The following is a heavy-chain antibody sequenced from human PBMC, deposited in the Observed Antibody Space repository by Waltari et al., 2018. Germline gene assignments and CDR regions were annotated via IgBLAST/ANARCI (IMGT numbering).Heavy chain of an antibody. CDR3: ARDRGDSSGWLDY. D-gene: IGHD6-19*01. J-gene: IGHJ4*02. V-gene: IGHV3-33*01. Sequence: QVQLVESGGGVVQPGRSRRLSCAASGFPFSSLGINWVRQAPGKGLDWVAVIWYDGSNKYYADSVRGRFTISRDNSENTVYLQMDSLRVEDTAVYYCARDRGDSSGWLDYWGQGTLVTVSS. CDR2: IWYDGSNK. CDR1: GFPFSSLG.